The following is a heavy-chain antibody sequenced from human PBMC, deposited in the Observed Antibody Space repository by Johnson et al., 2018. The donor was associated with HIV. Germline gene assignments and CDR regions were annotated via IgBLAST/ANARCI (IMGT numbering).Heavy chain of an antibody. Sequence: VQLVESGGGLLQPGGSLRLSCAASGFTFSSFAMSWVRQAPGKGLEWVSGISSIGGSTYYADFVKGRFTIPRGNSKNTLYLQMNSLGDEDTAVYYWARELYPFGPVQAFDIWGQGTMVTVSS. J-gene: IGHJ3*02. V-gene: IGHV3-23*04. CDR2: ISSIGGST. D-gene: IGHD3-10*01. CDR1: GFTFSSFA. CDR3: ARELYPFGPVQAFDI.